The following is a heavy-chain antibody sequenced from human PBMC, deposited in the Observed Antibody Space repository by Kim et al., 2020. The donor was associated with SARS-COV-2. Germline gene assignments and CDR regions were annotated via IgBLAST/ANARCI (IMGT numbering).Heavy chain of an antibody. J-gene: IGHJ6*02. V-gene: IGHV3-23*01. CDR2: ISGTGTDL. CDR1: GFGFSTNA. CDR3: AKDIWDYSGMDV. Sequence: GGSLRLSCAASGFGFSTNAMGWVRQAPGKGLEWVSSISGTGTDLYYADSVRGRFTISRDIGKSTLYLQMNSLRAADTALYYGAKDIWDYSGMDVWGQGTT. D-gene: IGHD3-10*01.